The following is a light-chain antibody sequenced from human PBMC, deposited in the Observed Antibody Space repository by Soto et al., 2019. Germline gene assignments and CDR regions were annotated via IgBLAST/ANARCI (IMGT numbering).Light chain of an antibody. Sequence: QSALTQPRSVSGSPGQSVTISCTGTSSDVGAYKYVSWYQQHPGKAPKFMIYDVSKRPSGVPDRFSGSKSGNTASLTISGLQAEDEADSYCCSYAGSFTLIFGGGTKLTVL. V-gene: IGLV2-11*01. CDR3: CSYAGSFTLI. CDR1: SSDVGAYKY. J-gene: IGLJ2*01. CDR2: DVS.